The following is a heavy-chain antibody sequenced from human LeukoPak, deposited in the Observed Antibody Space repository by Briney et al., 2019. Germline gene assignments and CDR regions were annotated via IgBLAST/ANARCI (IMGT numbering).Heavy chain of an antibody. CDR2: ISAYNGNT. J-gene: IGHJ6*02. CDR1: GYTFTSYG. V-gene: IGHV1-18*01. D-gene: IGHD3-3*01. Sequence: ASVKVSCKASGYTFTSYGISWVRQAPGQGLEWMGWISAYNGNTNYAKKLQDRVTMTTDTSTSTAYMELRSLRSDDTAVYYCARDNAGYDFWSGYWSSGYYYYGMDVWGQGTTVTVSS. CDR3: ARDNAGYDFWSGYWSSGYYYYGMDV.